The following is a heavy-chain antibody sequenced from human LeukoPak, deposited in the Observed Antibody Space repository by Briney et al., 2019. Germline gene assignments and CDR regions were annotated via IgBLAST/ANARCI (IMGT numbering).Heavy chain of an antibody. V-gene: IGHV3-66*01. CDR1: GLTVSSNY. Sequence: GGSLRLSCAASGLTVSSNYMSWVRQAPGKGLEWVSVIYSGGSTYHADSVRGRFTTSRDKSKNTLYLQMNSLRAEDTAVYYCARGRTNQRITVIVARPYDAFDIWGQGTMVTVSS. CDR3: ARGRTNQRITVIVARPYDAFDI. D-gene: IGHD3-22*01. J-gene: IGHJ3*02. CDR2: IYSGGST.